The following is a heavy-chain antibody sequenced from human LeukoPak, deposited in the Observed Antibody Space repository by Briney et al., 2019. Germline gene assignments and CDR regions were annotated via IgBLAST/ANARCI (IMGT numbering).Heavy chain of an antibody. D-gene: IGHD2-15*01. CDR2: ISGSGGST. V-gene: IGHV3-23*01. CDR1: GFTFSSYA. J-gene: IGHJ4*02. Sequence: GGSLRLSCAASGFTFSSYAMSWVRQAPGKGLEWVSVISGSGGSTYYADSVKGRFTISRDNSKNTLYLQMNSLRAEDTAVYYCAKESGYCSGGSCYSMFDYWGQGTLVTVSS. CDR3: AKESGYCSGGSCYSMFDY.